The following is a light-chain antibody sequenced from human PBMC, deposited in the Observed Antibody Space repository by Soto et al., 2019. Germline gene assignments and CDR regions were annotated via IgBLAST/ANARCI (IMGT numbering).Light chain of an antibody. CDR3: QQRSDWPT. CDR2: DAS. Sequence: EIVLTRSPATLSLSPGERATLSCRASQSVSSYLAWYQQKPGQAPRLLIYDASNRATGIPARFSGSGSGTDFTLTISSPEPQDFAVYYCQQRSDWPTFGGGTKVEIK. CDR1: QSVSSY. V-gene: IGKV3-11*01. J-gene: IGKJ4*01.